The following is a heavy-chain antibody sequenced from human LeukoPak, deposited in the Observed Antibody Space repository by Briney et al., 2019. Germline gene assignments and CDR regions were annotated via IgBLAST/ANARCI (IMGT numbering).Heavy chain of an antibody. J-gene: IGHJ6*03. CDR3: ARENVLRYFDWFPYYYYYMDV. V-gene: IGHV1-46*01. D-gene: IGHD3-9*01. Sequence: ASVKVSCKASGYTFTSYYMHWVRQAPGQGLEWMGIINPSGGSTSYAQKFQGRVTMTRDTSTSTVYMELSSLRSEDTAVYYCARENVLRYFDWFPYYYYYMDVWGKGTTVTISS. CDR1: GYTFTSYY. CDR2: INPSGGST.